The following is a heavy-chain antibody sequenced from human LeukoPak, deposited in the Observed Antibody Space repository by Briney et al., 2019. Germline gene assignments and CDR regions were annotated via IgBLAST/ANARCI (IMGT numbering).Heavy chain of an antibody. CDR1: GFTISSYW. CDR3: ARRYFDY. J-gene: IGHJ4*02. CDR2: IKQDGSEE. V-gene: IGHV3-7*03. Sequence: GGSLRLSCVASGFTISSYWMHWVRQAPGKGLEWVANIKQDGSEEYYVDSVKGRFTISRDNAKNSLYLQMNSLRAEDTAVYYCARRYFDYWGQGTLVTVSS.